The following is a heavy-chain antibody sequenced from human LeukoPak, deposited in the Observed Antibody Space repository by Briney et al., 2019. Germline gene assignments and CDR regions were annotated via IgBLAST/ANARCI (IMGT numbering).Heavy chain of an antibody. CDR3: ASRGDPGDH. V-gene: IGHV4-39*01. CDR2: IYYSGST. J-gene: IGHJ4*02. Sequence: SETLSLTCTVSGGSISNSSYYWGWIRQPPGKGLEWIGSIYYSGSTYYNPSLKSRVTISVDTSKNQFSLKLSSVTAADTAVYYCASRGDPGDHWGQGTLVTVSS. D-gene: IGHD2-21*02. CDR1: GGSISNSSYY.